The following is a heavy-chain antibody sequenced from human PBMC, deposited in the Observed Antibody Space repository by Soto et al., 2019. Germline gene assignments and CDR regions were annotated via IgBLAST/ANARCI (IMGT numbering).Heavy chain of an antibody. CDR2: ISAYNGNT. CDR1: GYTFTSYG. Sequence: RASVKVSCKASGYTFTSYGISWVRQAPGQGLEWMGWISAYNGNTNYAQKHQGRVTMTTDTSTSTAYMELRSLRSDDTAVYYCARDRGFFQNMYIDYWGQGTLVTVSS. D-gene: IGHD3-3*01. CDR3: ARDRGFFQNMYIDY. V-gene: IGHV1-18*01. J-gene: IGHJ4*02.